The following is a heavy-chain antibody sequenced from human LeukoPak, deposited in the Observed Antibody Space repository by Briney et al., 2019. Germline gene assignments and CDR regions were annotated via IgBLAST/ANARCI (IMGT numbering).Heavy chain of an antibody. CDR2: IRYDGSNK. CDR3: AKDSRIAAAGTIGHSYYFDY. D-gene: IGHD6-13*01. Sequence: GGSLRLSCAASGFTFSSYGMHWVRQAPGNGLEWVAFIRYDGSNKYYADSVKGRFTISRDNSKHTLYLQMNSLRAEDTAVYYCAKDSRIAAAGTIGHSYYFDYWGQGTLVTVSS. CDR1: GFTFSSYG. J-gene: IGHJ4*02. V-gene: IGHV3-30*02.